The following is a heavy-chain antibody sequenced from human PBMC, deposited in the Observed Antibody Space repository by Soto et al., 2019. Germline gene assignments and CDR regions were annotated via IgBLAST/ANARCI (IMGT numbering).Heavy chain of an antibody. CDR3: ARPKVEGGTSEGLGP. CDR1: GFTFSNYH. D-gene: IGHD1-1*01. V-gene: IGHV3-48*01. J-gene: IGHJ5*02. Sequence: EVQLVESGGGLVQPGGSLRLSCAASGFTFSNYHMNWVRQAPGKGLEWISYISSGSTTIYYADSVKGRFTISRDNAKNSLYLQMNSLSVEDTAVYFCARPKVEGGTSEGLGPWGQGTRVTVSP. CDR2: ISSGSTTI.